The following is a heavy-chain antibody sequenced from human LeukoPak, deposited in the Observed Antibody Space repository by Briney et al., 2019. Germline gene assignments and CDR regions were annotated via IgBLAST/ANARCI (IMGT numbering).Heavy chain of an antibody. V-gene: IGHV1-2*02. CDR1: GYTFTGYY. Sequence: ASVKVSCKASGYTFTGYYMHWVRQAPGQGLEWMGWINPNSGSTNYAQKFQGRVTMTRNTSISTAYMELSRLRSDDTAVYYCARDPREEELLVGNYWGQGTLVTVSS. CDR3: ARDPREEELLVGNY. J-gene: IGHJ4*02. CDR2: INPNSGST. D-gene: IGHD6-6*01.